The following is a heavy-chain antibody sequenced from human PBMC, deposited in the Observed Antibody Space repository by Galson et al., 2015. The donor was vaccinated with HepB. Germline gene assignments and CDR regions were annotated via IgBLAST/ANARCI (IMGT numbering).Heavy chain of an antibody. CDR3: ARRPEPAVAGIDY. V-gene: IGHV3-33*01. J-gene: IGHJ4*02. CDR1: GFTFSSYG. D-gene: IGHD6-19*01. Sequence: SLRLSCAASGFTFSSYGMHWVRQAPGKGLEWVAVIWYDGSNKYYADSVKGRFTISRDNSKNTLYLQMNSLRAEDTAVYYCARRPEPAVAGIDYWGQGTLVTVSS. CDR2: IWYDGSNK.